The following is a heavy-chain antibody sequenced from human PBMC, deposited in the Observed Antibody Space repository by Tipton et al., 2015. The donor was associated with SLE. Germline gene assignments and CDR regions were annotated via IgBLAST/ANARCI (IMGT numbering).Heavy chain of an antibody. V-gene: IGHV4-59*11. D-gene: IGHD5-12*01. Sequence: LRLSCTVSGGSISSHYWSWIRQPPGKRLEWIGHVHSSGSTFYNPSLKSRVSTSMDTSKNQVSLRMTSVTAADTAVYYCATSGYDFLNWFDPWGQGTPVTVSS. CDR3: ATSGYDFLNWFDP. CDR2: VHSSGST. CDR1: GGSISSHY. J-gene: IGHJ5*02.